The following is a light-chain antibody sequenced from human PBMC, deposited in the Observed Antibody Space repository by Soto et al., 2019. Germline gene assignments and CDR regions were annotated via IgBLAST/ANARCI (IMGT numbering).Light chain of an antibody. CDR2: GAS. V-gene: IGKV3-20*01. Sequence: EIVMTQSPATLSVSPGERATLSCRASQSISNNLAWYQQKPGQAPRLLLYGASSRATGIPDRFSGSGSGTDFTLTISRLEPEDFAVHYCQQYGSSPPITFGQGTRLEI. J-gene: IGKJ5*01. CDR1: QSISNN. CDR3: QQYGSSPPIT.